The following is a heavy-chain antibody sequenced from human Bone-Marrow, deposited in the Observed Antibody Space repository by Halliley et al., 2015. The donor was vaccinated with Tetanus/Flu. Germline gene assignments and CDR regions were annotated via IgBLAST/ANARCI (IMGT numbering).Heavy chain of an antibody. D-gene: IGHD2-2*01. CDR1: GFIFSSFG. CDR2: MRSDGSKE. J-gene: IGHJ6*02. Sequence: SLRLSCAASGFIFSSFGMHWVRQAPGKGLEWVAVMRSDGSKEDYADTVKGRFTISRDNSKNTLYLQMSSLRAEDTALYFCARDPLPATGSYVLDVWGQGTTVTVSS. CDR3: ARDPLPATGSYVLDV. V-gene: IGHV3-33*01.